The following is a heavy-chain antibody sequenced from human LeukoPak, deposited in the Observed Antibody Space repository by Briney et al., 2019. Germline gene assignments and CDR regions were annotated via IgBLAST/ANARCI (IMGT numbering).Heavy chain of an antibody. CDR3: AREPEGLTTESH. D-gene: IGHD1-14*01. CDR2: IILILDIA. V-gene: IGHV1-69*04. CDR1: GGTFNNYI. J-gene: IGHJ4*02. Sequence: SVKVSCKTSGGTFNNYIISWVRQAPGQGLEWVGTIILILDIANYAQKFQGRVAITAGTSTSTAYMELSDLGSEDTAVYFCAREPEGLTTESHWGQGTLVTVSS.